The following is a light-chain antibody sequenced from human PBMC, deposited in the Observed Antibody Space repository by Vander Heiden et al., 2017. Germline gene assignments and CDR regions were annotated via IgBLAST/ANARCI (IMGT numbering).Light chain of an antibody. V-gene: IGLV2-11*01. CDR3: CSYAATYTI. CDR1: SSDIGRYDY. J-gene: IGLJ2*01. CDR2: RVT. Sequence: QSALTHPRSVSGSPGQSVTISCTGTSSDIGRYDYVTWYQQHPGKAPKLIIHRVTELPSGVPDRFSGSKSGNTASLTISALQIEDEADYYCCSYAATYTIFGGGTEVTVL.